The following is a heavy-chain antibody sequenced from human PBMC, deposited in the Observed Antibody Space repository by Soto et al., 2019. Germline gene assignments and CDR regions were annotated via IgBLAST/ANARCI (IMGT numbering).Heavy chain of an antibody. Sequence: EMQLLESGGGLGQPGGSLRLSCVASPITVYNFAAMSWVRPTPERGLEWVSTISGRGAHRYYADSVKGRFTISRDNSKNRLYLQMDGLRVDDTAVYYCAKDRALENQTPYGMDVWGEGTTVTV. V-gene: IGHV3-23*01. CDR3: AKDRALENQTPYGMDV. CDR2: ISGRGAHR. J-gene: IGHJ6*02. CDR1: PITVYNFAA. D-gene: IGHD2-2*01.